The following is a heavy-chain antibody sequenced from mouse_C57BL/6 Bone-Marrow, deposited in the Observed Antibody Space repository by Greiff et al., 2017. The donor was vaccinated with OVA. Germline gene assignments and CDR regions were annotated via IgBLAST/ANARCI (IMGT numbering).Heavy chain of an antibody. CDR1: GFTFSSYG. V-gene: IGHV5-6*01. D-gene: IGHD2-5*01. Sequence: DVHLVESGGDLVKPGGSLKLSCAASGFTFSSYGMSWVRQTPDKRLEWVATISSGGSYTYYPDSVQGRFTISRDNAKNTLYLQMSSLKSEDTAMYYCARPYYSNYYFDYWGQGTTLTVSS. CDR3: ARPYYSNYYFDY. CDR2: ISSGGSYT. J-gene: IGHJ2*01.